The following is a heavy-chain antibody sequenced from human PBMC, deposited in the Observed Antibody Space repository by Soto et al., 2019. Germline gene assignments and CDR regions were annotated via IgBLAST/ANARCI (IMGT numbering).Heavy chain of an antibody. CDR3: ARKLELRGSYYYYYDMDV. D-gene: IGHD1-7*01. Sequence: ASVKVSCKXSGYTFTDYYMDWVRQAPGQGLEWMGWINPNSGGTNYAQKFQGRVTMTRDTSISTAYMELSRLRSDDTAVYYCARKLELRGSYYYYYDMDVWGQGTTVTVSS. CDR1: GYTFTDYY. V-gene: IGHV1-2*02. J-gene: IGHJ6*02. CDR2: INPNSGGT.